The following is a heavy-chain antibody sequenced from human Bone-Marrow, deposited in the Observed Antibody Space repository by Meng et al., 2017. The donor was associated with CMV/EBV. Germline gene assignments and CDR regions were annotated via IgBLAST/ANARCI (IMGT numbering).Heavy chain of an antibody. J-gene: IGHJ4*02. CDR3: ARAVVVPATTDY. V-gene: IGHV3-74*01. CDR1: GFAFSSYW. Sequence: GESLKISCAASGFAFSSYWMHWVRQAPGKGLVWVSRINSDGSSTSYADSMKGRFTISRDNAKNTLYLQMNSLRAEDTAVYYCARAVVVPATTDYWGQGTLVTVSS. D-gene: IGHD2-2*01. CDR2: INSDGSST.